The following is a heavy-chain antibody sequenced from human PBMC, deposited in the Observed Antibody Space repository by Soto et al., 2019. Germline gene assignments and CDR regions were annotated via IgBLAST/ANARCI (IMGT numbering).Heavy chain of an antibody. D-gene: IGHD3-22*01. CDR2: ISYDGSNK. Sequence: GGSMRLSCAASGFTFSGYGMHWVRQAPGKGLEWVAVISYDGSNKYYADSVKGRFTISRDNSKNTLYLQMNSLRAEDTAVYYCATYSRSPYYDSSAPFDYGGQGTLVTVSS. V-gene: IGHV3-30*03. J-gene: IGHJ4*02. CDR3: ATYSRSPYYDSSAPFDY. CDR1: GFTFSGYG.